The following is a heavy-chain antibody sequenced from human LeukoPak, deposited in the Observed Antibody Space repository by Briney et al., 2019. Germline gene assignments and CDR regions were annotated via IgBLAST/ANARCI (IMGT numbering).Heavy chain of an antibody. Sequence: SQTLSLTCTVSGGSISSGGYYWSWIRQHPGKGLEWIGYIYYSGSTYYNPSLKSRVTISVDTSKNQFSLKLSSVTAADTAVYYCARELYYYDSSGYWYFDLWGRGTLVTVSS. CDR1: GGSISSGGYY. CDR2: IYYSGST. V-gene: IGHV4-31*03. CDR3: ARELYYYDSSGYWYFDL. D-gene: IGHD3-22*01. J-gene: IGHJ2*01.